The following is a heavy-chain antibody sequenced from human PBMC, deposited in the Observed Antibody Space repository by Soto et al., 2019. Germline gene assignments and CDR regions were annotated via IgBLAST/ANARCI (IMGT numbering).Heavy chain of an antibody. CDR3: AKAEGGYDILTGYFSLYYYYGMDV. CDR1: GFTFSSYG. CDR2: ISYDGSNK. D-gene: IGHD3-9*01. J-gene: IGHJ6*02. Sequence: GGSLRLSCAGSGFTFSSYGMHWVRQAPGKGLEWVAVISYDGSNKYYADSVKGRFTISRDNSKNTLYLQMNSLRAEDTAVYYCAKAEGGYDILTGYFSLYYYYGMDVWGQGTTVTVSS. V-gene: IGHV3-30*18.